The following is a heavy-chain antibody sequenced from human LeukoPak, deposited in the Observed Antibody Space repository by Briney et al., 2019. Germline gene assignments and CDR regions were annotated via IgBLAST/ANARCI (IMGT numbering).Heavy chain of an antibody. CDR1: GGTFSSYA. J-gene: IGHJ4*02. CDR3: AKDSVGLPEGY. D-gene: IGHD3-16*01. Sequence: ASVKVSCKASGGTFSSYAISWVRQAPGQGLEWMGRIIPILGIANYAQKFQGRVTITADKSTSTAYMELSSLRAEDTAVYYCAKDSVGLPEGYWGQGTLVTVSS. CDR2: IIPILGIA. V-gene: IGHV1-69*04.